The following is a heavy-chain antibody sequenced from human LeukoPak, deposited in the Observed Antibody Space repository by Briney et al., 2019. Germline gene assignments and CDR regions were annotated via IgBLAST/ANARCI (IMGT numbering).Heavy chain of an antibody. CDR1: GFTFSNYW. V-gene: IGHV3-7*03. CDR3: ARRYFDY. Sequence: GGSLRLSCAASGFTFSNYWMSWVRQAPGKGLEWVANIKVDGSEKYYLDSVKGRFTISRDNAKNSVYLQVNSLRTEDTAVYYCARRYFDYWGQGTLVTVSS. CDR2: IKVDGSEK. J-gene: IGHJ4*02.